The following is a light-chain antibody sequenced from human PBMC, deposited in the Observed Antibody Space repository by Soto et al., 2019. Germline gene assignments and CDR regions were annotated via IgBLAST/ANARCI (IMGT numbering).Light chain of an antibody. CDR2: KAS. J-gene: IGKJ1*01. CDR1: QSISNW. V-gene: IGKV1-5*03. CDR3: QQYNSSPWT. Sequence: DIQMTQSPSTLSASVGDRVIITCRASQSISNWLAWYQQKPGKAPNLLIYKASSLESGVPSRFSGSGSGTEFTLTISSLQPDDFASYYCQQYNSSPWTFGQGTKVEIK.